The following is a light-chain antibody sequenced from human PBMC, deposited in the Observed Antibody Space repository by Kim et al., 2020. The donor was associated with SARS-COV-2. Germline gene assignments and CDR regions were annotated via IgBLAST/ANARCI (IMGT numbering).Light chain of an antibody. CDR3: QSYDSSNRWV. Sequence: NFMLTQPHSVLESPGKTVTISCTGSSGSIASNYVQWYQQRPGSAPTTVIYEDNQRPSGVPDRFSGSIDSSSNSASLTISGLKTEDEADYYCQSYDSSNRWVFGGGTQLTVL. CDR2: EDN. V-gene: IGLV6-57*02. J-gene: IGLJ3*02. CDR1: SGSIASNY.